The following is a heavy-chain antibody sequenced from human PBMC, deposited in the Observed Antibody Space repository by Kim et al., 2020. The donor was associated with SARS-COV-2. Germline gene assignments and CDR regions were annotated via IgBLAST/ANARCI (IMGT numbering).Heavy chain of an antibody. J-gene: IGHJ2*01. CDR3: ARGRGGYCSSTSCRAPPRYFDL. D-gene: IGHD2-2*01. V-gene: IGHV4-34*01. CDR1: GGSFSGYY. Sequence: SETLSLTCAVYGGSFSGYYWSWIRQPPGKGLEWIGEINHSGSTNYNPSLKSRVTISVDTSKNQFSLKLSSVTAADTAVYYCARGRGGYCSSTSCRAPPRYFDLWGRGTLVTVSS. CDR2: INHSGST.